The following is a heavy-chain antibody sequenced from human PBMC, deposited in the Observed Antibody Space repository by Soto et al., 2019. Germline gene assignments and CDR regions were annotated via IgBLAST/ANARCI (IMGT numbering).Heavy chain of an antibody. CDR1: GYTFTSYD. CDR2: MNPNSGNT. Sequence: ASVKVSCKASGYTFTSYDINWVRQATGQGLEWMGWMNPNSGNTGYAQKFQGRVTMTRNTSISTAYMELSSLRSEDTAVYYCASASYSSGWYNWLDPWGQGTLVTVYS. CDR3: ASASYSSGWYNWLDP. J-gene: IGHJ5*02. D-gene: IGHD6-19*01. V-gene: IGHV1-8*01.